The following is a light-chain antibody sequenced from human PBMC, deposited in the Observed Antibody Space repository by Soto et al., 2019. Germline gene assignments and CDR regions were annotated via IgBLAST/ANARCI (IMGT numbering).Light chain of an antibody. Sequence: QSVLTQPASVSGSPGQSITISCTGTSSDIGGYKDVSWYQQHPGKAPQVLIFEVSYRPYGISNRSSGSKSGNVASLTISGLQAEDEADYYCCSYRSGTSPYYVFGTGTKVTVL. CDR2: EVS. V-gene: IGLV2-14*03. CDR3: CSYRSGTSPYYV. CDR1: SSDIGGYKD. J-gene: IGLJ1*01.